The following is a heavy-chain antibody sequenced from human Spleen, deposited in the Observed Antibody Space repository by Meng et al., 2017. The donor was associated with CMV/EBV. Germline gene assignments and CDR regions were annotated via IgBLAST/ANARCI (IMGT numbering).Heavy chain of an antibody. CDR2: INPNSGGT. J-gene: IGHJ6*02. CDR1: GYTFTGYY. V-gene: IGHV1-2*02. CDR3: ARVEKYYYGSGSYFGYYYGMDV. Sequence: ASVKVSCKASGYTFTGYYMHWVRQAPGQGLEWMGWINPNSGGTNYAQKFQGRVTMTRDTSISTAYMELSRLGSDDTAVYYCARVEKYYYGSGSYFGYYYGMDVWGQGTTVTVSS. D-gene: IGHD3-10*01.